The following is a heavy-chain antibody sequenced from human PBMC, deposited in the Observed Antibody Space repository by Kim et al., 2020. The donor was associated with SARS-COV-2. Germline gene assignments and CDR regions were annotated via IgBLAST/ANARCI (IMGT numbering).Heavy chain of an antibody. CDR3: SRVAVVSAYASWLYNFDY. V-gene: IGHV4-59*13. CDR2: IYYSGST. D-gene: IGHD5-12*01. Sequence: SETLSLTCTVSGGSISSYYWSWIRQPPGKGLEWIGYIYYSGSTNYNPSLKSRVTISVDTSKNQFSLKLSSVTAADTAVYYCSRVAVVSAYASWLYNFDYCGQGTLVTVSS. CDR1: GGSISSYY. J-gene: IGHJ4*02.